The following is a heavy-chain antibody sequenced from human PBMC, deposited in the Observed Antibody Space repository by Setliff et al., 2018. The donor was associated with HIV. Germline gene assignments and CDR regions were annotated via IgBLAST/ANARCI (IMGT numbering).Heavy chain of an antibody. J-gene: IGHJ4*02. V-gene: IGHV4-4*07. D-gene: IGHD3-22*01. Sequence: LSLTCSVSGGSISDFYWSWIRQPPGKGLEWVGHIYSTGDTNYNPSLKSRVTLSADTSKNQLSLSLTSVTAADTAVYYCARVRLTMIMMVDYFDQWGQGTLVTVSS. CDR1: GGSISDFY. CDR2: IYSTGDT. CDR3: ARVRLTMIMMVDYFDQ.